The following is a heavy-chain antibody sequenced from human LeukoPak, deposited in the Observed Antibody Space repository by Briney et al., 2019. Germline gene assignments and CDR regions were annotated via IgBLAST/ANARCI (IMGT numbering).Heavy chain of an antibody. CDR3: AKAPVTSCRGAYCYPFDS. Sequence: GGSLRLSCAASVFTLSTYAMSWVRQTPGKGLEWVAATSSSDAGTYHADSVRGRFTISRDNSKNTLYLQMNSLRAEDAAVYFCAKAPVTSCRGAYCYPFDSWGQGTLVTVSS. D-gene: IGHD2-21*01. J-gene: IGHJ4*02. V-gene: IGHV3-23*01. CDR1: VFTLSTYA. CDR2: TSSSDAGT.